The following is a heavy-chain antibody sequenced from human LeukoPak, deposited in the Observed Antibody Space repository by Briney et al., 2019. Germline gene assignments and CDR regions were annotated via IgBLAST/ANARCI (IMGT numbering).Heavy chain of an antibody. Sequence: PGGSLRLSCAASGFTFSSYERNWVRQPPGKGLEWVSYISSSGSTIYYADSVKGRFTISRDNAKNSLYLQMNSLRAEDTAVYYCAELGITMIGGVWGKRTTVTISS. CDR1: GFTFSSYE. J-gene: IGHJ6*04. V-gene: IGHV3-48*03. D-gene: IGHD3-10*02. CDR3: AELGITMIGGV. CDR2: ISSSGSTI.